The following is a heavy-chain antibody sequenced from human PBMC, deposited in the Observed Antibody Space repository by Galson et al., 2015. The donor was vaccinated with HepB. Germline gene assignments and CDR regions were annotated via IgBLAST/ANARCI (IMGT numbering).Heavy chain of an antibody. V-gene: IGHV3-30*02. D-gene: IGHD2-2*01. Sequence: SLRLSCAASGFTFSSYGMHWVRQAPGKGLEWVAFIRYDGSNKYYADSVKGRFTISRDNPKNTLYLQMNSLRAEDTAVYYCATQVQHSRVRGALDIWGQGTMVTVSS. J-gene: IGHJ3*02. CDR3: ATQVQHSRVRGALDI. CDR2: IRYDGSNK. CDR1: GFTFSSYG.